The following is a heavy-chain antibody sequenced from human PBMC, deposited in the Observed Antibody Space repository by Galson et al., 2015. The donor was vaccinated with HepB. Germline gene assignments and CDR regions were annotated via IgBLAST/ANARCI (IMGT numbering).Heavy chain of an antibody. CDR3: ARLLEGSGWYGLYYFDY. D-gene: IGHD6-19*01. V-gene: IGHV3-7*03. CDR2: IKQDGSEK. Sequence: SLRLSCAASGFTFSSYWMSWVRQAPGKGLEWVANIKQDGSEKYYVDSVKGRFTISRDSAKNSLYLQMNSLRAEDTAVYYCARLLEGSGWYGLYYFDYWGQGTLVTVSS. CDR1: GFTFSSYW. J-gene: IGHJ4*02.